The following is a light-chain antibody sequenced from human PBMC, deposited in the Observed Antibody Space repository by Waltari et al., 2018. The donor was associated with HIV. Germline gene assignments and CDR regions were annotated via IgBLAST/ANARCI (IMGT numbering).Light chain of an antibody. J-gene: IGKJ2*01. CDR2: GAS. Sequence: IVLTQSPGTLSLSPGERATLSCRASQSVSSKYLAWYQQKPGRAPRLLIYGASSRATGIPDRFTGSGSGTDFTLTISSLEPEDFAVYYWQLYVDLPTYTCGQGTKLEI. CDR1: QSVSSKY. V-gene: IGKV3-20*01. CDR3: QLYVDLPTYT.